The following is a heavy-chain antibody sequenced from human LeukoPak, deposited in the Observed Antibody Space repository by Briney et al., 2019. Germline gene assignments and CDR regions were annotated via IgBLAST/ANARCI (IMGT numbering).Heavy chain of an antibody. Sequence: ASVKVSCKASGYTFTSYGISWVRQAPGQGLEWMGWMNPNSGNTGYAQKFQGRVTMTRNTSRSTAYMELSSLRSEDTAVYYCASGGSGSYYNPSFGYWGQGTLVTVSS. D-gene: IGHD3-10*01. CDR1: GYTFTSYG. V-gene: IGHV1-8*02. CDR2: MNPNSGNT. CDR3: ASGGSGSYYNPSFGY. J-gene: IGHJ4*02.